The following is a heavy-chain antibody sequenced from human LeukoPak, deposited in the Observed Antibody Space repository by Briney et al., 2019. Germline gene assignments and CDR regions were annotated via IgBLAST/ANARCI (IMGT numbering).Heavy chain of an antibody. CDR1: GGSISSYY. CDR3: ARARSGYYGSGTDY. Sequence: PSETLSLTGTVSGGSISSYYWSWIRQPPGKGLEWIGYIYYSGSTNYNPSLKSRATISVDTSKNHFFLKLSSVPAADTAVYYCARARSGYYGSGTDYWGQGTLVTVSS. J-gene: IGHJ4*02. D-gene: IGHD3-10*01. V-gene: IGHV4-59*12. CDR2: IYYSGST.